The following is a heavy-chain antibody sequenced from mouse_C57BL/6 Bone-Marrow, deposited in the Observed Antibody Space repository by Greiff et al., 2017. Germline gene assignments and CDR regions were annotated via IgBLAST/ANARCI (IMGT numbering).Heavy chain of an antibody. CDR3: ARGVLRYYYAMDY. D-gene: IGHD1-1*01. CDR2: FHPNSGST. V-gene: IGHV1-64*01. Sequence: QVQLQQPGAELVKPGASVKLSCKASGYTFTSYWMHWVKQRPGQGLEWIGMFHPNSGSTNYNETFKIKATLTVDKSSSTAYMQLSSLTSEDSAVNYCARGVLRYYYAMDYWGQGTSVTVSS. CDR1: GYTFTSYW. J-gene: IGHJ4*01.